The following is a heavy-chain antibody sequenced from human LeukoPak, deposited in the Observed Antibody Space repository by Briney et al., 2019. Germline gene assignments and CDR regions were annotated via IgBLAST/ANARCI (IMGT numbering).Heavy chain of an antibody. CDR3: ARVQYIAAAGTIWYDP. CDR1: GFTFSSYS. J-gene: IGHJ5*02. Sequence: PGGSLRLSCAASGFTFSSYSMNWVRQAPGKGLEWVSSISSSSSYIYYADSVKGRFTISRDNAKNSLYLQMNSLRAEDTAVHYCARVQYIAAAGTIWYDPWGRGTLVTVSS. D-gene: IGHD6-13*01. V-gene: IGHV3-21*01. CDR2: ISSSSSYI.